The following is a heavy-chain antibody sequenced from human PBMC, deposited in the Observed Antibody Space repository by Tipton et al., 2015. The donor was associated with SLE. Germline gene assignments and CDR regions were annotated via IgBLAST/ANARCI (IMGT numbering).Heavy chain of an antibody. J-gene: IGHJ5*02. CDR3: ARDDTILRGWFDP. D-gene: IGHD3-9*01. CDR2: IYYGGST. V-gene: IGHV4-59*01. CDR1: GGSISSYY. Sequence: TLSLTCTVSGGSISSYYWSWIRQPPGKGLEWIGYIYYGGSTNYNPSLKSRVTISVDTSKNQFSLKLSSVTAADTAVYYCARDDTILRGWFDPWDQGTLVTVSS.